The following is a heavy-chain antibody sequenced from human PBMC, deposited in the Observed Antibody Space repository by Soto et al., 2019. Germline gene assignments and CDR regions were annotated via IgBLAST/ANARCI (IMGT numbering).Heavy chain of an antibody. CDR3: ARRLYYDSSGFEGGGMDV. V-gene: IGHV4-59*08. J-gene: IGHJ6*02. CDR1: GGSISSDY. CDR2: IYYSGST. Sequence: SETLSLTCTVSGGSISSDYWSWIRQPPGKGLEWIGYIYYSGSTNYNPSLKSRVTISVDTAKHQFSLKLSSVTAADTAVYYCARRLYYDSSGFEGGGMDVWGQGTTVTVSS. D-gene: IGHD3-22*01.